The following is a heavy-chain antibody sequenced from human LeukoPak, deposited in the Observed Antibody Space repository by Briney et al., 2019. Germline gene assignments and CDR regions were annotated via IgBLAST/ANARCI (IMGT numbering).Heavy chain of an antibody. J-gene: IGHJ4*02. D-gene: IGHD4-17*01. CDR3: AREHDYGDSADY. Sequence: GGSLRLSCAASGFTFSSYSMNWVCQAPGKGLEWVSSISSSSSYIYYADSVKGRFTISRDNAKNSLYLQMNSLRAEDTAVYYCAREHDYGDSADYWGQGTLVTVSS. CDR2: ISSSSSYI. V-gene: IGHV3-21*01. CDR1: GFTFSSYS.